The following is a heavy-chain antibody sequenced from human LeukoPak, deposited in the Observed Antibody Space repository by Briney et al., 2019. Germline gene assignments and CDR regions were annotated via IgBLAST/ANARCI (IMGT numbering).Heavy chain of an antibody. V-gene: IGHV3-30*02. D-gene: IGHD2-15*01. CDR1: GFTFSSYG. Sequence: GESLKISCAASGFTFSSYGMHWVRQAPGKGLEWVAFIRYDGSNKYYADSVKGRFTISRDNSKNTLYLQMNSLKAEDTAVYYRAKGSYSSWGQGTLVTVSS. CDR2: IRYDGSNK. J-gene: IGHJ4*02. CDR3: AKGSYSS.